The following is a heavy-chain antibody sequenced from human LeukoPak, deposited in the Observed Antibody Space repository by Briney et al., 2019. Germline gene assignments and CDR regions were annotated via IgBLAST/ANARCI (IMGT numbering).Heavy chain of an antibody. Sequence: PGGSLRLSCAASGFTFSSYTMNWVRQPPGKGLEWVSNIGTTSTTIYYADSVKGRFTISRDNAKNSLYLQMNSLRAEDTAVYYCASGRYCSSTSCYEGDYWGQGTLVTVSS. CDR3: ASGRYCSSTSCYEGDY. CDR2: IGTTSTTI. D-gene: IGHD2-2*01. CDR1: GFTFSSYT. J-gene: IGHJ4*02. V-gene: IGHV3-48*04.